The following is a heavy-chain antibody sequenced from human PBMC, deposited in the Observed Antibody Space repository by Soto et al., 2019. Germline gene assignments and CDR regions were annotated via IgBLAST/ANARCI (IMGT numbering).Heavy chain of an antibody. D-gene: IGHD2-2*01. J-gene: IGHJ6*02. Sequence: QVQLVQSGAEVKKPGASVKVSCKASGYTFTSYGISWVRQAPGQGLEWMGWISAYNGNTNYAQKLQGRVTMTTDTSTSTAYMERRSLRSDDTAVYYCARERYCSSTSCKWGTGYYYGMDVWGQGTTVTVSS. V-gene: IGHV1-18*01. CDR2: ISAYNGNT. CDR1: GYTFTSYG. CDR3: ARERYCSSTSCKWGTGYYYGMDV.